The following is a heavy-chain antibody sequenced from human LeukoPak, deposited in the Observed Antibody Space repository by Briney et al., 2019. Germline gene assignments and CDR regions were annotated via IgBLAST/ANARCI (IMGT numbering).Heavy chain of an antibody. Sequence: GASVKVSCKVSGYTLTELSMHWVRQAPGKGLEWMGGFDPEDGETIYAQKFQGRVTMTEDTSTDTAYMELRSLRSDDTAVYYCASGGDWLYYYWGQGTLVTVSS. J-gene: IGHJ4*02. V-gene: IGHV1-24*01. D-gene: IGHD3-9*01. CDR1: GYTLTELS. CDR2: FDPEDGET. CDR3: ASGGDWLYYY.